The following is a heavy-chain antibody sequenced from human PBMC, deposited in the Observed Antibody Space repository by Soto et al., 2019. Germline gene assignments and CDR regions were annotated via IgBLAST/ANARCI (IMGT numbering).Heavy chain of an antibody. J-gene: IGHJ5*02. CDR1: GFTVSNTY. V-gene: IGHV3-53*01. Sequence: GGSLRLSCAASGFTVSNTYMTLVRQPPGKGLECVSVIYTAGGTNYADSVKGRFIISRDNSKNTLYLQMNSLRAEDTAVYYCARALPVAKGGFEPWGEGTLVTVS. D-gene: IGHD2-2*01. CDR3: ARALPVAKGGFEP. CDR2: IYTAGGT.